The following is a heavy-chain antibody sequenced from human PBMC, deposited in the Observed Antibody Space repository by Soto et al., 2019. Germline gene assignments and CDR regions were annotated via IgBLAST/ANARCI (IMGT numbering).Heavy chain of an antibody. V-gene: IGHV1-69*13. D-gene: IGHD3-10*01. CDR3: ARDLRSGSYYNWFDP. Sequence: SVKVSCKASGGTFSSYAISWVRQAPGQGLEWMGGIIPIFGTANYAQKFQGRVTITADESTSTAYMELSSLRSEDTAVYYCARDLRSGSYYNWFDPWGQGTLVTVSS. J-gene: IGHJ5*02. CDR2: IIPIFGTA. CDR1: GGTFSSYA.